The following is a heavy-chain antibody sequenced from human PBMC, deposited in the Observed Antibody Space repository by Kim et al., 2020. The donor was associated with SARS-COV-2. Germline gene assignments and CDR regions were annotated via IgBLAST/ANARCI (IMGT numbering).Heavy chain of an antibody. Sequence: SVKVSCKASGFTFTSSAVQWVRQARGQRLEWIGWIVVGSGNTNYAQKFQERVTITRDMSTSTAYMELSSLRSEDTAVYYCAADLGDYYDSSGYYLDDAFDIWGQGTMVTVSS. V-gene: IGHV1-58*01. CDR1: GFTFTSSA. D-gene: IGHD3-22*01. CDR2: IVVGSGNT. J-gene: IGHJ3*02. CDR3: AADLGDYYDSSGYYLDDAFDI.